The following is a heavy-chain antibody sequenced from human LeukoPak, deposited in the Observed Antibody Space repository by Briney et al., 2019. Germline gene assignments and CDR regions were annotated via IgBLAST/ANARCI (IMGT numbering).Heavy chain of an antibody. V-gene: IGHV3-20*04. CDR3: ARALVVITSLDI. J-gene: IGHJ3*02. CDR2: INWSGGST. CDR1: GFTFDDYG. Sequence: RPGGSLRLSCAASGFTFDDYGMSWVRQAPGKGLEWVSGINWSGGSTGYADSVKGRSTISRDNAKNSLYLQMNSLRAEDTALYYCARALVVITSLDIWGQGTMVTVSS. D-gene: IGHD3-22*01.